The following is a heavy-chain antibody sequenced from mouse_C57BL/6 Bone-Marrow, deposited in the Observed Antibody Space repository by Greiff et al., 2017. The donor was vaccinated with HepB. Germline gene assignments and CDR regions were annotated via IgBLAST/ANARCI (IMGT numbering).Heavy chain of an antibody. D-gene: IGHD2-13*01. CDR2: IYPGDGDT. CDR3: ARDYFFAY. CDR1: GYVFSSYW. J-gene: IGHJ3*01. Sequence: QVQLQQSGAELVKPGASVKISCKASGYVFSSYWMNWVKQRPGKGLEWIGQIYPGDGDTNYNEKFKGKATLTADKSSSTAYMQLSSLTSEDSAVYYCARDYFFAYWGQGTLVTVSA. V-gene: IGHV1-80*01.